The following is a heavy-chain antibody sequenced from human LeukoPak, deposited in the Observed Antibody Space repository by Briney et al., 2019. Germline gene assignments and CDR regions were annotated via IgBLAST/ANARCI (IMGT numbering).Heavy chain of an antibody. CDR2: IYYSGST. V-gene: IGHV4-59*08. Sequence: SETLSLTCTVSGGSIRGYYWSWVRQPPGKGLEWIAYIYYSGSTNYDPSLKSRVTISLDTSKNQFSLKLSSVTAADTAVYYCAVGATHYYMDVWGKGTTVTVSS. D-gene: IGHD3-16*01. J-gene: IGHJ6*03. CDR3: AVGATHYYMDV. CDR1: GGSIRGYY.